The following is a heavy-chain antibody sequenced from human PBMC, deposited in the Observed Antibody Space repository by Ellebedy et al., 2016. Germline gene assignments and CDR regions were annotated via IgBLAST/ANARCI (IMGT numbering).Heavy chain of an antibody. CDR3: ADGERTYYDYNRPLP. D-gene: IGHD3-3*01. V-gene: IGHV3-23*01. J-gene: IGHJ5*02. Sequence: GESLKISXVASGITFRSYAMSWVRQAPGKGLEWVSSISGSGGSTYYGDPVKGRFTISRDNSKSTLYLQMNSLRAEDTAVYYCADGERTYYDYNRPLPWGQGTLVTVSS. CDR2: ISGSGGST. CDR1: GITFRSYA.